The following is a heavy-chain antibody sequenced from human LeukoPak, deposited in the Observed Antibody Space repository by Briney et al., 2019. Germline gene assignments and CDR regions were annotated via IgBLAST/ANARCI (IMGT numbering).Heavy chain of an antibody. J-gene: IGHJ5*02. Sequence: ASVKVSCKVSGYTLSELSMHWVRQAPGKGLEWMGGFDPEDAETIYAQKFQGRVTMTEDTSTDTAYMELSSLRSDDTAVYYCATNIRGNWFDPWGQGTLVTVSS. CDR2: FDPEDAET. V-gene: IGHV1-24*01. CDR1: GYTLSELS. CDR3: ATNIRGNWFDP.